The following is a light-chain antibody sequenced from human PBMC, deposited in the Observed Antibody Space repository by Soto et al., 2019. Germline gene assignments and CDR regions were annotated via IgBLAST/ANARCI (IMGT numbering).Light chain of an antibody. CDR3: SSYAGSTPYV. CDR1: IIDVGGYNY. J-gene: IGLJ1*01. V-gene: IGLV2-8*01. CDR2: EVT. Sequence: QSALTQPPSASGSPGQSVTISCTGTIIDVGGYNYVSWYQQHPGKAPKLMIYEVTKRPSGVPDRFSGSRSGNTASLTVSGLQAEDEADYYCSSYAGSTPYVFGTGTKLTVL.